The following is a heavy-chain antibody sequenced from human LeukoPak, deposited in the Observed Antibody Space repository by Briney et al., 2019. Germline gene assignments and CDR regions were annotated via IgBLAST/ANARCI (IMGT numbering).Heavy chain of an antibody. J-gene: IGHJ5*02. D-gene: IGHD2-15*01. CDR3: ARDYYCSGGTCSDCFDP. V-gene: IGHV1-18*01. CDR1: GYTFTSYG. CDR2: ISAYNGKT. Sequence: ASVKVSCKASGYTFTSYGISWVRQAPGQGLEWMGWISAYNGKTNYAQNFQSRVAMTTDTSTSTAYMELRSLRSDDTAVYYCARDYYCSGGTCSDCFDPWGQGTLVTVSS.